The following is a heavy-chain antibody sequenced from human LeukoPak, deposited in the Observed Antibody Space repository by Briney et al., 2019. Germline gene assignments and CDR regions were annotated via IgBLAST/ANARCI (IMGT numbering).Heavy chain of an antibody. CDR2: IYHSGST. Sequence: SETLSLTCAVSGSSISSSNWWSWVRQPPGKGLEWIGEIYHSGSTNYNPSLKNRVTISVDKSKNQFSLKLSSVTAADTAVYYCARAGQQLALDYWGQGTLVTVSS. V-gene: IGHV4-4*02. J-gene: IGHJ4*02. D-gene: IGHD6-13*01. CDR1: GSSISSSNW. CDR3: ARAGQQLALDY.